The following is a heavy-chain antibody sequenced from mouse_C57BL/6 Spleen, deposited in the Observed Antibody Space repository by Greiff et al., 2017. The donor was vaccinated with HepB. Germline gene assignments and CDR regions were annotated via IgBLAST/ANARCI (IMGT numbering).Heavy chain of an antibody. CDR2: ISSGSSTI. J-gene: IGHJ1*03. Sequence: EVNLVESGGGLVKPGGSLKLSCAASGFTFSDYGMHWVRQAPEKGLEWVAYISSGSSTIYYADTVKGRFTISRDNAKNTLFLQMTSLRSEDTAMYYCARPNYYRYFDVWGTGTTVTVSS. CDR3: ARPNYYRYFDV. V-gene: IGHV5-17*01. CDR1: GFTFSDYG.